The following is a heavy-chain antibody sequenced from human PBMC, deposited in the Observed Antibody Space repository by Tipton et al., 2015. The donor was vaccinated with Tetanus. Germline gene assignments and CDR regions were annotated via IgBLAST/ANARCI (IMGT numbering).Heavy chain of an antibody. CDR1: GASINSYY. CDR2: IYYSGST. CDR3: ARDALGYCSGGSCYGWGGAFDI. Sequence: VKPSETLSLTCTVSGASINSYYWSWIRQPPGKGLEWIGYIYYSGSTNYNPSLKSRVTISVDTSKNQLSLKLSSVTAADTAVYYCARDALGYCSGGSCYGWGGAFDIWGQGTMVTVSS. J-gene: IGHJ3*02. V-gene: IGHV4-59*01. D-gene: IGHD2-15*01.